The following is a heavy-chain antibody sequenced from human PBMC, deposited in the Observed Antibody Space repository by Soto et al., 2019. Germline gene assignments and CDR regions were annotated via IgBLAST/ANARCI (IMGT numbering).Heavy chain of an antibody. D-gene: IGHD2-2*01. CDR2: IDPRDSYT. CDR3: ARLYCTSSTCDSWFDP. J-gene: IGHJ5*02. CDR1: GYTFTTFW. Sequence: GESLKISCPGFGYTFTTFWISWVRQMPGRGLEWMGRIDPRDSYTTYSPSFQGHVTISVDKSIRTAYLQWGSLKASDTAMNYCARLYCTSSTCDSWFDPWGQGTLVTVSS. V-gene: IGHV5-10-1*01.